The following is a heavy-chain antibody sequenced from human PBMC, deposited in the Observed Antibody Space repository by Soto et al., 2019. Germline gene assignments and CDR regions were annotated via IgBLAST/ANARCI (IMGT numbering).Heavy chain of an antibody. V-gene: IGHV4-59*08. CDR3: ARQGIAAAGTWWFDP. CDR2: IYYSGST. J-gene: IGHJ5*02. D-gene: IGHD6-13*01. Sequence: SETLSLTCTVSGGSISSYYWSWIRQPPGKGLEWIGYIYYSGSTNYNPSLKSRVTISVDTSKNQFSLKLSSVTAADTAVYYCARQGIAAAGTWWFDPWGQGTLVTVSS. CDR1: GGSISSYY.